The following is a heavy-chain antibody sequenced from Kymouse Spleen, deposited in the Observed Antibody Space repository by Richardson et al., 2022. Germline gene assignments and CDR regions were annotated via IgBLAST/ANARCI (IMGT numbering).Heavy chain of an antibody. CDR3: ASITGTSNWFDP. Sequence: QVQLQQWGAGLLKPSETLSLTCAVYGGSFSGYYWSWIRQPPGKGLEWIGEINHSGSTNYNPSLKSRVTISVDTSKNQFSLKLSSVTAADTAVYYCASITGTSNWFDPWGQGTLVTVSS. CDR1: GGSFSGYY. V-gene: IGHV4-34*01. CDR2: INHSGST. J-gene: IGHJ5*02. D-gene: IGHD1-7*01.